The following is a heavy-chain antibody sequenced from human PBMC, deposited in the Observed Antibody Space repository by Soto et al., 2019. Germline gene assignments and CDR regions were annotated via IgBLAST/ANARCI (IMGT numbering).Heavy chain of an antibody. CDR3: AKDWTRGSAGYPDYFDY. J-gene: IGHJ4*02. CDR2: ISVSGTST. CDR1: GFTFSAYG. Sequence: EVQLLESGGGLVQPGGSLRLSCAGSGFTFSAYGMSWVRQAPGKGLEWVSGISVSGTSTYYADSVKGRFTISRDNSKNTLYLQMKRLRAEDTALYYCAKDWTRGSAGYPDYFDYWGQGTLVTVSS. V-gene: IGHV3-23*01. D-gene: IGHD3-10*01.